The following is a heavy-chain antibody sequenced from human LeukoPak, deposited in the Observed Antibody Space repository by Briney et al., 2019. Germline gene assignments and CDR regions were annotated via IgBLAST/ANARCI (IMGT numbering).Heavy chain of an antibody. J-gene: IGHJ4*02. CDR3: ARGRSGSYGFFDY. D-gene: IGHD3-10*01. CDR2: IDSDGSRI. V-gene: IGHV3-74*03. Sequence: PGGSQRLSCGGSGFTFSTSWMHWVRQAPGKGLVWVSRIDSDGSRITYADSVKGRFTISRDNAKNTVYLQMNSLRAEDTAVYYCARGRSGSYGFFDYWSLGNLVTVSS. CDR1: GFTFSTSW.